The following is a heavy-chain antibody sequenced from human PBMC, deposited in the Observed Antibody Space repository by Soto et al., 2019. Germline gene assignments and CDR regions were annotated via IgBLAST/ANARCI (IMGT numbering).Heavy chain of an antibody. CDR3: ASPDSGEYCSGGSCSLPPYFYYGMDV. CDR1: GRTFSSYA. V-gene: IGHV1-69*13. CDR2: IIPIFGTA. Sequence: GASVKVSCKASGRTFSSYAISWVRQAPGQGLEWMGGIIPIFGTANYAQKFQGRVTITADESTSTAYMELSSLRSEDTAVYYCASPDSGEYCSGGSCSLPPYFYYGMDVWGQGTTVTVSS. J-gene: IGHJ6*02. D-gene: IGHD2-15*01.